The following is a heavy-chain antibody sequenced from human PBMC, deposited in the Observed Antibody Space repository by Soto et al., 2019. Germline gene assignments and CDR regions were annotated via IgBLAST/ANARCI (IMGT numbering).Heavy chain of an antibody. CDR3: ARDPAREQLVLNWFDP. CDR2: INDGNGNT. Sequence: GASVKVSCKASGYTFTSYAMHWVRQAPGQRLEWMGWINDGNGNTKYSQKFQGRVTITRDTSASTAYMELSSLRSEDTAVYYCARDPAREQLVLNWFDPWGQGTLVTVSS. J-gene: IGHJ5*02. D-gene: IGHD6-6*01. CDR1: GYTFTSYA. V-gene: IGHV1-3*01.